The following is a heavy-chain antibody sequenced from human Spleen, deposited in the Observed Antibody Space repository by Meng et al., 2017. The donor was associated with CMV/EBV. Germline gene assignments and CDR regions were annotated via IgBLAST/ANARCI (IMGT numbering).Heavy chain of an antibody. CDR3: ARDSSNIVGATPVDY. J-gene: IGHJ4*02. D-gene: IGHD1-26*01. V-gene: IGHV4-59*12. Sequence: SETLSLTCTVSGDSISSYYWTWIRQPPGKGLEWIGYIYYTGSTNYNPSLKSRVTISVDTSKNQFSLKLSSVTAADTAVYYCARDSSNIVGATPVDYWGQGTLVTVSS. CDR2: IYYTGST. CDR1: GDSISSYY.